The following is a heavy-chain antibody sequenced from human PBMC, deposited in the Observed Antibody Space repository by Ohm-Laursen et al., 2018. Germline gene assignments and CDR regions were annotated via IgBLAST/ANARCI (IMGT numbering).Heavy chain of an antibody. CDR2: MNPNSGNT. Sequence: GASVKVSCKASGYTFTSYDINWVRQATGQGLEWMGWMNPNSGNTGYAQKFQGRVTMTRNTSISTAYMELSSLRSEDTAVYYCAKAALEYYGMDVWGQGTTVTVSS. J-gene: IGHJ6*02. CDR1: GYTFTSYD. V-gene: IGHV1-8*01. CDR3: AKAALEYYGMDV. D-gene: IGHD5-24*01.